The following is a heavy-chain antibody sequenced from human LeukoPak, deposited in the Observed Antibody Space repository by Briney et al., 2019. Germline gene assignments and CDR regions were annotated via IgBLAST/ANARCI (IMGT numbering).Heavy chain of an antibody. CDR2: IYSGGST. V-gene: IGHV3-53*01. CDR3: ARGADGVSSNSRGWFDP. Sequence: GGSLRLSCAASGLTVSSNYMNWVRQAPGEGLEWVSVIYSGGSTYYADSVKGRFTISRDNSKNTLYLQTNCLRAEDTAVYSCARGADGVSSNSRGWFDPWGQGTLVTVSS. D-gene: IGHD2-15*01. CDR1: GLTVSSNY. J-gene: IGHJ5*02.